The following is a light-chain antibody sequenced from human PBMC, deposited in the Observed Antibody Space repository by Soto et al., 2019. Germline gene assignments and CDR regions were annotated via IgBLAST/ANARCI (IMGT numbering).Light chain of an antibody. CDR2: GAS. J-gene: IGKJ1*01. CDR1: QGIGNA. CDR3: LQDINYPWT. Sequence: AIQMTQSPSSLSASVGDRVTISCRASQGIGNALGWYQQKPVKPPKVLIYGASNLQSGVPPRFSGSGSGTDFTLAISSLQPEDSATYYCLQDINYPWTFGQGTKVEIK. V-gene: IGKV1-6*01.